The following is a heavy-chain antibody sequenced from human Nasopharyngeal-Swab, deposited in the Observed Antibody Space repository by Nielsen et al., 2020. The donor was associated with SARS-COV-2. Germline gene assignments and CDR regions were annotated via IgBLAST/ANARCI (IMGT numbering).Heavy chain of an antibody. D-gene: IGHD2-15*01. V-gene: IGHV3-7*01. CDR2: IKQDGSEK. J-gene: IGHJ3*02. Sequence: GGSLRLSCAASGFTFSSYWMSWVRQAPGKGLEWVANIKQDGSEKYYVDSVKGRFTISRDHAKNSLYLQMNSLRAEDTAVYYCARWAGRDAFDIWGQGTMVTVSS. CDR3: ARWAGRDAFDI. CDR1: GFTFSSYW.